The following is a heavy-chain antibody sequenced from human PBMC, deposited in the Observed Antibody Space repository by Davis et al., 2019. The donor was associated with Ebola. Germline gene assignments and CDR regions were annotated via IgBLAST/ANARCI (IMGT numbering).Heavy chain of an antibody. Sequence: GESLKISCAASGFTFSSYWMHWVRQAPGKGLVWVSRINSDGSSTSYADSVKGRFTISRDNAKNTLYLQMNSLRAEDTAVYYCASSPQRITIFVGMDVWGQGTTVTVSS. CDR1: GFTFSSYW. V-gene: IGHV3-74*01. D-gene: IGHD3-3*01. CDR2: INSDGSST. J-gene: IGHJ6*02. CDR3: ASSPQRITIFVGMDV.